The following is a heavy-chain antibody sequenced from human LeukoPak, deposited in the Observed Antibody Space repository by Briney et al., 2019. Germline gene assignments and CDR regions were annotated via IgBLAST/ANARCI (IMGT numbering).Heavy chain of an antibody. CDR2: ISSSGSTI. J-gene: IGHJ4*02. CDR1: GFTFSSYE. CDR3: ARETDSTLFDY. Sequence: GGSLRLSCAASGFTFSSYEMNWVRQAPGKGLEWVSYISSSGSTIYYADSVKGRFTISRDNAKNSLYLQMNSLRAEDTAVYYCARETDSTLFDYWGQGTLVTVSS. V-gene: IGHV3-48*03. D-gene: IGHD2-2*01.